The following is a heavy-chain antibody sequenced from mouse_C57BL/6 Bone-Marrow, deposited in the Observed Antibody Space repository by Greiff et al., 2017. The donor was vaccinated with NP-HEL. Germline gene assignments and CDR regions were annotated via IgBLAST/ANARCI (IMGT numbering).Heavy chain of an antibody. J-gene: IGHJ2*01. Sequence: EVQVVESGGGLVKPGGSLKLSCAASGFTFSDYGMHWVRQAPEKGLEWVAYISSGSSTIYYADTVKGRVTISRDNAKNTLFLQMTSLRSEDTAMDYCARRGWLLDFDDWGQGTTLTVSS. CDR1: GFTFSDYG. CDR2: ISSGSSTI. CDR3: ARRGWLLDFDD. V-gene: IGHV5-17*01. D-gene: IGHD2-3*01.